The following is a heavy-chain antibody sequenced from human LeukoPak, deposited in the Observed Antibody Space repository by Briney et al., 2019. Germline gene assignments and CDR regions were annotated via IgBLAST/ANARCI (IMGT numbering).Heavy chain of an antibody. D-gene: IGHD6-19*01. J-gene: IGHJ6*03. CDR2: ISGSGGNT. CDR3: AKSGSGDYHYHYYHMDA. CDR1: GFSFSNFA. Sequence: GGSLRLSCAASGFSFSNFAMNWVRLAPGKGLEWVSSISGSGGNTYYADSVNGRVTISRDNSMDTLYLHINGLRVEDTATYFCAKSGSGDYHYHYYHMDAWGKGTTVTVSS. V-gene: IGHV3-23*01.